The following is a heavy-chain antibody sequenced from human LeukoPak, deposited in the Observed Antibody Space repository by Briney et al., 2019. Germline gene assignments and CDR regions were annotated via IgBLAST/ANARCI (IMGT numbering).Heavy chain of an antibody. CDR3: ARDRTPNWSAYSNPTFHY. CDR1: GFTFSNYA. D-gene: IGHD4-11*01. V-gene: IGHV3-30*07. Sequence: PGGSLRLSCAASGFTFSNYAIHWVRQAPGKGLEWVAVISYDETNKNYADSVTGRFTISRDNSKYTLYLQLKSLRAEDTAVYYWARDRTPNWSAYSNPTFHYWGQGTLVTVSS. J-gene: IGHJ4*02. CDR2: ISYDETNK.